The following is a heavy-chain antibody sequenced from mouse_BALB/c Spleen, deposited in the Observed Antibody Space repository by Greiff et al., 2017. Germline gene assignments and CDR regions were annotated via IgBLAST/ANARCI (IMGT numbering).Heavy chain of an antibody. V-gene: IGHV1S56*01. CDR2: IYPGDGST. J-gene: IGHJ2*01. CDR1: GYTFTSYY. CDR3: ARGRDLDY. Sequence: LVESGPELVKPGASVKMSCKASGYTFTSYYIHWVKQRPGQGLEWIGWIYPGDGSTKYNEKFKGKTTLTADKSSSTAYMLLSSLTSEDSAIYFCARGRDLDYWGQGTTLTVSS.